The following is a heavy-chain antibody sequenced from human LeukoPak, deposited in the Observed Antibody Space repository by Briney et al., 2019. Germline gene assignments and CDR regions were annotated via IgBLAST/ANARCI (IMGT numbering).Heavy chain of an antibody. CDR2: IYHSGST. J-gene: IGHJ4*02. CDR1: GGSISGAYW. D-gene: IGHD4-17*01. V-gene: IGHV4-4*02. Sequence: SETLSLTCAVSGGSISGAYWWSWVRQPPGKGLDWIGEIYHSGSTNYNPSLESRVTISVDKSKNQFSLKLSSVTAADTAVYYCARSRYGDFDYWGQGTLVTVSS. CDR3: ARSRYGDFDY.